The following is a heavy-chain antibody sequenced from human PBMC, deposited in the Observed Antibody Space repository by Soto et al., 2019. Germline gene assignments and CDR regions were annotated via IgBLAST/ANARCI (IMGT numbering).Heavy chain of an antibody. CDR1: GFTFSSYD. CDR2: IGTAGDT. V-gene: IGHV3-13*01. CDR3: ARINRVVAADWYFDL. D-gene: IGHD2-15*01. J-gene: IGHJ2*01. Sequence: GGSLRLSCAASGFTFSSYDMHWVRQATGKGLEWVSAIGTAGDTYYPGSVKGRFTISRENAKNSLYLQMNSLRAGDTAVYYCARINRVVAADWYFDLWGRGTLVTVSS.